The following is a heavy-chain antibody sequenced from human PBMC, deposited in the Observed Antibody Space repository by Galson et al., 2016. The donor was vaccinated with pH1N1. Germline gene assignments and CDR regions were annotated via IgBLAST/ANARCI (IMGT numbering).Heavy chain of an antibody. CDR3: ARERGPGYHYYMDV. V-gene: IGHV3-20*04. CDR2: INWNGGST. Sequence: SLRLSCAASGFTFDDSGMSWVRQAPGKGLEWVSGINWNGGSTGYADSVKGRFTISRDNAKNSLYLQMNSLRAEDTALYYCARERGPGYHYYMDVWGKGTTVTVSS. CDR1: GFTFDDSG. J-gene: IGHJ6*03.